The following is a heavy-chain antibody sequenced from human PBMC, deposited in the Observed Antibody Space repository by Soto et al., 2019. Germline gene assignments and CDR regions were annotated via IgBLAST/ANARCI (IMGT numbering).Heavy chain of an antibody. Sequence: PSETLSLTCAVSGYSISSGYYWGWIRQPPGKGLEWIGSIYHSGSTYYNPSLKSRVTMSIDRSKNQFSLKLNSVTAADTAIYYCCGAPQLWDSPRYFDYWGQGTLVTVSS. CDR3: CGAPQLWDSPRYFDY. D-gene: IGHD3-16*01. V-gene: IGHV4-38-2*01. CDR2: IYHSGST. J-gene: IGHJ4*02. CDR1: GYSISSGYY.